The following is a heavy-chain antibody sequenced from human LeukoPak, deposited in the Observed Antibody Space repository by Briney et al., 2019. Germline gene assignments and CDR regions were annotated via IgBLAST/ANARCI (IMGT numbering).Heavy chain of an antibody. CDR1: GGSFSGYY. D-gene: IGHD6-19*01. CDR2: INHSGST. V-gene: IGHV4-34*01. J-gene: IGHJ4*02. Sequence: NPSETLSLTCAVYGGSFSGYYWSWIRQPPGKGLEWIGEINHSGSTNYNPSLKSRVTISVDTSKNQFSLKLSSVTAADTAVYYCARWRSLWSEFDYWGQGTLVTVSS. CDR3: ARWRSLWSEFDY.